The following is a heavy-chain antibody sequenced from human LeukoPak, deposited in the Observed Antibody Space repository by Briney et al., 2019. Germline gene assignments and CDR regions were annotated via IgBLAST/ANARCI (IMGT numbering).Heavy chain of an antibody. CDR1: GFTFSSYS. Sequence: GGSLRLSCAASGFTFSSYSMNWVRQAPGKGLEWVSYISSSSSIIYYSDSVKGRFTISRDNAKNSLYLQMNSLRAEDTAVYFCSRNPTAYNWFDPWGQGTLVTVSS. CDR3: SRNPTAYNWFDP. D-gene: IGHD1-14*01. J-gene: IGHJ5*02. CDR2: ISSSSSII. V-gene: IGHV3-48*01.